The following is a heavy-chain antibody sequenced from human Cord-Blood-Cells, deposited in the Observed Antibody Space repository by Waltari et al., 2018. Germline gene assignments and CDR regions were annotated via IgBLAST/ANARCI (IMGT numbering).Heavy chain of an antibody. CDR3: AREGRAADAFDI. Sequence: QVQLVESGGGVVQPGRSLRLSCAASGFTFSSYAMHWVRQAPGKVLEWVAVISYDGSNKYYADSVKGRFTISRDNSKNTLYLQMNSLRAEDTAVYYCAREGRAADAFDIWGQGTMVTVSS. V-gene: IGHV3-30*04. CDR1: GFTFSSYA. D-gene: IGHD6-13*01. J-gene: IGHJ3*02. CDR2: ISYDGSNK.